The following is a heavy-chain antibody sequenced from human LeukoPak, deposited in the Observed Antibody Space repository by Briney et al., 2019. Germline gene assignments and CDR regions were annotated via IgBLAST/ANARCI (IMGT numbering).Heavy chain of an antibody. D-gene: IGHD6-13*01. Sequence: GGSLRLSCAASGFTFSNFSMNWVRQAPGKGLEWVSSISGSFTFTYYTDSLKGRFTISRDNSKNTLHLQMNSLRAEDTAVYYCAKGLDDYSSSWYAYWGQGTLVTVSS. CDR3: AKGLDDYSSSWYAY. CDR1: GFTFSNFS. J-gene: IGHJ4*02. V-gene: IGHV3-21*04. CDR2: ISGSFTFT.